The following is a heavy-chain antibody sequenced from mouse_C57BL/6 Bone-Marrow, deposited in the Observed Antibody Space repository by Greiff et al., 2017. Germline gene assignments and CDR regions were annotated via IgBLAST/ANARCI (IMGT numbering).Heavy chain of an antibody. CDR2: IDPSDSYT. CDR1: GYTFTRYW. V-gene: IGHV1-69*01. CDR3: AREDYDGFDY. J-gene: IGHJ2*01. Sequence: QVQLQQPGAELVMPGASVKLSCKASGYTFTRYWMHWVKQRPGQGLEWIGEIDPSDSYTNYNQKFKGKSTLTVDKSSSTAYMQLSSLTSEDSAVYYCAREDYDGFDYWGQGTTLTVSS. D-gene: IGHD2-3*01.